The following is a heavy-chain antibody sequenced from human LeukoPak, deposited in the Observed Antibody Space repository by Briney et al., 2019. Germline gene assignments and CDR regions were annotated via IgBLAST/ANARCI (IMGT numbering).Heavy chain of an antibody. D-gene: IGHD1-26*01. Sequence: ASVKVSCKASGYTFTSYDINWVRQATGQGLEWRGWMNPNSGNTGSAQKFQGRVTITRNTSISTAYMELSSLRSEDTAVYYCARGLREWELLRDAFDIWGQGTMVTVSS. J-gene: IGHJ3*02. CDR2: MNPNSGNT. CDR1: GYTFTSYD. CDR3: ARGLREWELLRDAFDI. V-gene: IGHV1-8*03.